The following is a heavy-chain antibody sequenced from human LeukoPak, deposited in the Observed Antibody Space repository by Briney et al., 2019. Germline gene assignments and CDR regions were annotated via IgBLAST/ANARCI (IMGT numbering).Heavy chain of an antibody. Sequence: SETLSLTCTVSGGSISSYYWSWIRQPPGKGLEWIGSIYSTAYTYYNPSFKSRVTMSVDTSKNQFSLKLSSVTAADTAMYYCARHVVSGWSGYFDFWGQGTLVTVSS. CDR2: IYSTAYT. CDR1: GGSISSYY. CDR3: ARHVVSGWSGYFDF. J-gene: IGHJ5*01. D-gene: IGHD3-3*01. V-gene: IGHV4-59*04.